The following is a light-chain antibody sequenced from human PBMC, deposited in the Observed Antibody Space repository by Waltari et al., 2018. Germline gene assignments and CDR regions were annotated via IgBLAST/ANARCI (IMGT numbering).Light chain of an antibody. Sequence: SYELTQPSSVSVSPGQTASITCSGAGLAVKIVLGFQQKPVQDPVLVIHKDSERPSGTPERFSGSSSGTTVTLTISGAQVEDDGDYYCYSATDNNRFGGGTKLTVL. CDR1: GLAVKI. CDR3: YSATDNNR. J-gene: IGLJ2*01. CDR2: KDS. V-gene: IGLV3-27*01.